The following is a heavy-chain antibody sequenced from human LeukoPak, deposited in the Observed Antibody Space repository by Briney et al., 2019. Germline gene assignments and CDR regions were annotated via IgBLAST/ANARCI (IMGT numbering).Heavy chain of an antibody. CDR1: GGTFSSYA. V-gene: IGHV1-69*13. J-gene: IGHJ4*02. Sequence: SVKVSCKASGGTFSSYAISWVRQAPGQGLEWMGGIIPIFGTADYAQKFQGRVTITADESTSTAYMELSSLRSEDTAVYYCAVGGDTAMGYFDYWGQGTLVTVSS. CDR2: IIPIFGTA. CDR3: AVGGDTAMGYFDY. D-gene: IGHD5-18*01.